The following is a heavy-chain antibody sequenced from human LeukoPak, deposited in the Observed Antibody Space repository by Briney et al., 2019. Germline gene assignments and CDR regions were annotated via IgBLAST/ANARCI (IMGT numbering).Heavy chain of an antibody. CDR2: IIPILGIA. CDR3: AKDFLDQGLRYFDPSDY. Sequence: ASVKVSCKASGGAFSSYAISWVRQAPGQGLEWMGRIIPILGIANYAQKFQGRVTITADKSTSTAYMELSSLRSEDTAVYYCAKDFLDQGLRYFDPSDYWGQGTLVTVSS. V-gene: IGHV1-69*04. D-gene: IGHD3-9*01. CDR1: GGAFSSYA. J-gene: IGHJ4*02.